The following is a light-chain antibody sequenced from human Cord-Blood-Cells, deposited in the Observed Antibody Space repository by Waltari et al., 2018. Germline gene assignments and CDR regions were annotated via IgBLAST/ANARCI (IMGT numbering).Light chain of an antibody. CDR1: QSLLHSNGYNY. V-gene: IGKV2-28*01. CDR3: MQALQTPPT. CDR2: LGS. J-gene: IGKJ2*01. Sequence: DIVMTQSPLSLPVTPGEPASISCRSSQSLLHSNGYNYLDWYLQKPGQSPQLLIHLGSNRASGAPDRFSGSGSGTDFTLKISRVEAEDVGVYYCMQALQTPPTFGQGTKLEIK.